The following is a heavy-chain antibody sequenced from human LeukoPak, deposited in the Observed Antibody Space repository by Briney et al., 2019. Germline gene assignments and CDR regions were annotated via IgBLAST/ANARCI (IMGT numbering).Heavy chain of an antibody. V-gene: IGHV3-11*01. CDR2: ISSSVSTI. D-gene: IGHD6-13*01. Sequence: GGSLRLSCAAAGFTFSDDYMGWVRQAPGKWLEWVSYISSSVSTIYYADSVKGRFTISRDNAKNSLYLQTNSLRAEDTAVYYCFRIAAAGRDYWGQGTLVTVSS. J-gene: IGHJ4*02. CDR1: GFTFSDDY. CDR3: FRIAAAGRDY.